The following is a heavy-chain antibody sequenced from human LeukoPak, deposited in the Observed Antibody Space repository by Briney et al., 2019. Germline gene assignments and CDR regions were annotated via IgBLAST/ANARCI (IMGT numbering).Heavy chain of an antibody. J-gene: IGHJ2*01. D-gene: IGHD2-2*01. CDR2: IYYSGST. CDR1: GGSFSGYY. CDR3: AREDQGWYFDL. Sequence: PSETLSLTCAVYGGSFSGYYWSRIRQHPGKGLEWIGYIYYSGSTYYNPSLKSRVTISVDTSKNQFSLKLSSVTAADTAVYYCAREDQGWYFDLWGRGTLVTVSS. V-gene: IGHV4-31*11.